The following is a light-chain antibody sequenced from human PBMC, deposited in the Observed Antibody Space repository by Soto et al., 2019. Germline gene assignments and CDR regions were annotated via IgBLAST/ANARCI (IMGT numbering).Light chain of an antibody. V-gene: IGKV1-5*01. J-gene: IGKJ1*01. CDR3: QHYKMYSPWP. Sequence: DIQMTQSPSTVSAYVGDSVTITCRASQSITTWLAWYQQRPGKAPKLLIYDVSSLQSGVPSRFSGSGSGTAFTLTISSLQPDDFATYYCQHYKMYSPWPSGQGTKVEIK. CDR2: DVS. CDR1: QSITTW.